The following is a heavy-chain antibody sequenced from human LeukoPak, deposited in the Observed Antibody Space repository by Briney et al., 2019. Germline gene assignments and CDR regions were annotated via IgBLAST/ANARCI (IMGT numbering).Heavy chain of an antibody. V-gene: IGHV3-30*02. J-gene: IGHJ5*02. CDR3: VGEVGSRQMNS. CDR1: GFTFSSYW. Sequence: TGGSLRLSCAASGFTFSSYWMNWARQAPGKGLECVAYISYDGSFQYHADSVKGRFTISRDNSKDILYLQMNSLRDDDSATYYCVGEVGSRQMNSWGQGTLVTVSS. D-gene: IGHD1-26*01. CDR2: ISYDGSFQ.